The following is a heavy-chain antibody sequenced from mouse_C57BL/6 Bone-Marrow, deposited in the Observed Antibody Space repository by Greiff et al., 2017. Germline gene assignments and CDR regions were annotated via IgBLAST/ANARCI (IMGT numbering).Heavy chain of an antibody. CDR3: ARGIKGAY. CDR2: IYPGSGNT. V-gene: IGHV1-76*01. Sequence: QVQLQQSGAELVRPGASVKLSCKASGYTFTDYYINWVKQRPGQGLEWIARIYPGSGNTYYNEKFKGKATLTAEKSSSTAYMQLSSLTSEDSAVYFGARGIKGAYWGQGTLVTVSA. J-gene: IGHJ3*01. CDR1: GYTFTDYY. D-gene: IGHD2-4*01.